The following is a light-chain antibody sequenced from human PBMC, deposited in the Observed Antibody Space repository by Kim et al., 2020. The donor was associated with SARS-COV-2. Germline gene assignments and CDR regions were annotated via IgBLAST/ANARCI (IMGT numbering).Light chain of an antibody. CDR2: DAS. CDR3: QRRSGWPLT. CDR1: QSVGSS. J-gene: IGKJ4*01. V-gene: IGKV3-11*01. Sequence: LSPGQRATRSCRASQSVGSSLAWYQQKPGQAPRLLIYDASNRATGIPARFSGTGSGTDFTLTISSLEPEDFAIYYCQRRSGWPLTFGGGTKVDIK.